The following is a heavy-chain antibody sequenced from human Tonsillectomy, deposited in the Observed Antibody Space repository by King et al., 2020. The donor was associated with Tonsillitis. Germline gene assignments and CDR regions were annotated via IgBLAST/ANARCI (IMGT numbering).Heavy chain of an antibody. Sequence: QLQESGPGLVKPSETLSLTCTVSGGSISSYYWSWIRQPPGKGLEWIGYIYYSGSTNYNPSLKSRVTISVDTSKNQFSLKLSSVTAADTAVYYCPRVTRSYVFDYWGQGTLFTVSS. J-gene: IGHJ4*02. CDR2: IYYSGST. D-gene: IGHD1-26*01. CDR1: GGSISSYY. CDR3: PRVTRSYVFDY. V-gene: IGHV4-59*01.